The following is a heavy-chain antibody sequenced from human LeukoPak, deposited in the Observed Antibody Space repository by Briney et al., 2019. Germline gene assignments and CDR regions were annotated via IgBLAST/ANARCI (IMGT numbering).Heavy chain of an antibody. V-gene: IGHV1-46*01. CDR3: ARDPGYSSGAMSWFDP. J-gene: IGHJ5*02. CDR2: INPSGGST. D-gene: IGHD6-19*01. Sequence: GASVKVSCKASGYTFTSYYMNWVRQAPGQGLEWMGIINPSGGSTSYAQKFQGRVTMTRDTSTSTVYMELSSLRSEDTAVYYCARDPGYSSGAMSWFDPWGQGTLVTVSS. CDR1: GYTFTSYY.